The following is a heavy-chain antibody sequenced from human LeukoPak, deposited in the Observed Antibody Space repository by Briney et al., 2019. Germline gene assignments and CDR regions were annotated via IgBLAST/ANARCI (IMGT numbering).Heavy chain of an antibody. D-gene: IGHD2-15*01. V-gene: IGHV3-23*01. CDR3: AKDIGYCSGGSCLGFDY. J-gene: IGHJ4*01. CDR1: GFTFSSYA. CDR2: ISGSGGST. Sequence: GGSLRLSCAASGFTFSSYAMSWVRQAPGKGLEWVSAISGSGGSTYYADSVKGRFTISRDNSKNTLYLQMNSLRAEDTAVYYCAKDIGYCSGGSCLGFDYWGXGTLVTVSS.